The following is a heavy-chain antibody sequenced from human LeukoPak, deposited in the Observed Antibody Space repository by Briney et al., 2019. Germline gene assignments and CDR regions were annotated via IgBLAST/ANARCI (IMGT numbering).Heavy chain of an antibody. D-gene: IGHD2-15*01. CDR3: APGGGAF. V-gene: IGHV3-7*05. Sequence: PGGSLRLSCAASGFTFSDYWMSWIRQPPGKGLEWVANIKPDGSGIYYVDSVKGRFTISRDNAKNSLYLQMSSLRAEDTAVYYCAPGGGAFWGQGTLVTVSS. CDR1: GFTFSDYW. J-gene: IGHJ4*02. CDR2: IKPDGSGI.